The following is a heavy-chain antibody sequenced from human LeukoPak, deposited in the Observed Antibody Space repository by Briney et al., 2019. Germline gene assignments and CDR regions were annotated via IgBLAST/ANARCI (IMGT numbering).Heavy chain of an antibody. CDR3: ASVCHGSGGSLDY. CDR1: GFTFSNNA. J-gene: IGHJ4*02. CDR2: ISSNGGST. V-gene: IGHV3-64D*09. Sequence: GGSLRLSCSASGFTFSNNAMHWVRQAPGKGLEYVSGISSNGGSTHYADTVKGRFTISRDNSKNTLYLQMSSLRAEYTAVYYCASVCHGSGGSLDYWGQGPLVTASS. D-gene: IGHD2-15*01.